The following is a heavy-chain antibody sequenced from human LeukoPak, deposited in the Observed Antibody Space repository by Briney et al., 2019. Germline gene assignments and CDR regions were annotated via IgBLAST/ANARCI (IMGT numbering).Heavy chain of an antibody. D-gene: IGHD2-2*01. V-gene: IGHV4-59*08. J-gene: IGHJ2*01. CDR3: ARHLGYCSGINCYSYFDV. CDR2: IYHSGST. Sequence: SETLSLTCTVSGGSISRYYWSWIRQPPGKGLEWIGYIYHSGSTNYNPSLKSRVTTSVDTSKNQFSLKLSSVTAADTAVYYCARHLGYCSGINCYSYFDVWGRGTLVTVSS. CDR1: GGSISRYY.